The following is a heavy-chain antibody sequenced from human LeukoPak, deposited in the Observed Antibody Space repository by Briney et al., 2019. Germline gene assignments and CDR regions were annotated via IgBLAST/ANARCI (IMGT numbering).Heavy chain of an antibody. CDR3: AKGGSYGTSPFDY. V-gene: IGHV3-23*01. D-gene: IGHD1-26*01. CDR2: ISGSGGST. Sequence: PGGSLRLSCAASGFTFSSYGMSWVRQAPGKGLGWVSAISGSGGSTYYADSVKGRFTISKDNSKNTLYLQMNSLRAEDTAVYYCAKGGSYGTSPFDYWGQGTLVTVSS. CDR1: GFTFSSYG. J-gene: IGHJ4*02.